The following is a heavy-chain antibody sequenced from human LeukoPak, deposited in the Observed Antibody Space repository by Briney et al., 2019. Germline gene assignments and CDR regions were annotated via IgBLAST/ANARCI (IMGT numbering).Heavy chain of an antibody. J-gene: IGHJ2*01. V-gene: IGHV4-61*01. D-gene: IGHD7-27*01. CDR1: GGSVRSGSYY. CDR2: IYYSGST. Sequence: SETLSLTYTVSGGSVRSGSYYWSWIRQPPGKGLEWIGYIYYSGSTNYNPSLKSRVTISVDTSKNQFSLKLSSVTAADTAVYYCARMGIAPGQNWYFDLWGRGTLVTVSS. CDR3: ARMGIAPGQNWYFDL.